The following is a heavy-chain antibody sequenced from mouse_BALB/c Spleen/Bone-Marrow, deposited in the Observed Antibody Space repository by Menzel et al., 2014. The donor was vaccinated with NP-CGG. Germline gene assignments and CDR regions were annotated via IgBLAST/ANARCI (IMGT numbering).Heavy chain of an antibody. D-gene: IGHD2-1*01. Sequence: VHLVESGPGLVAPSQSLSITCTVSGFSLTSYGVHWVRQPPGKGLEWLGIIWAGGSTNYKSALMSRLSISKDNSKSQVFLKMNRLQTDDTAMYYCARDRRDYGKAWYFDVWGAGTTVTVSS. V-gene: IGHV2-9*02. CDR3: ARDRRDYGKAWYFDV. J-gene: IGHJ1*01. CDR2: IWAGGST. CDR1: GFSLTSYG.